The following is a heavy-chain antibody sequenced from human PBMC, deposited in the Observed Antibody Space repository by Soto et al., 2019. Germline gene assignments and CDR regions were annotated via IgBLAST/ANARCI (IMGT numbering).Heavy chain of an antibody. J-gene: IGHJ4*02. CDR3: ARKGRIAVAGKPFDY. Sequence: EVQLVQSGAEVKKPGESLKITCKGSGYSFTSYWIGWVRQMPGKGLEWMGIIYPGDSDTRYSPSFQGQVTISADKSISTAYLQWSSLKSSDTAMYYCARKGRIAVAGKPFDYWGQGTLVTVSS. CDR2: IYPGDSDT. D-gene: IGHD6-19*01. CDR1: GYSFTSYW. V-gene: IGHV5-51*03.